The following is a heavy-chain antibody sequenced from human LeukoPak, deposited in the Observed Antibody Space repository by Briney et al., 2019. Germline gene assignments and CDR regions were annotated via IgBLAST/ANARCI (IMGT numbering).Heavy chain of an antibody. CDR3: ARSAGFGIVVVPAAVDY. Sequence: GGSLRLSCAASGFTFSSYAMNWVRQAPGKGLEWVSYISSSGSTIYYADSVKGRFTISRDNAKNSLYLQMNSLRAEDTAVYYCARSAGFGIVVVPAAVDYWGQGTLVTVSS. CDR2: ISSSGSTI. D-gene: IGHD2-2*01. V-gene: IGHV3-48*03. J-gene: IGHJ4*02. CDR1: GFTFSSYA.